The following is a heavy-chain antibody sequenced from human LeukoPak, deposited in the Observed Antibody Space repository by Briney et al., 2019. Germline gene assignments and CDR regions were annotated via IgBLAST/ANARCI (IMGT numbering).Heavy chain of an antibody. Sequence: SETLSLTCAVSGASFNSDDQYWNWIRQSPGKGLEWIGSIHPSGMLCNNPSLESRVTMSRDTSKNQFSLNLNSVTAADTAVYFCSRGLDSRKLGYWGQGILVTVSS. J-gene: IGHJ4*02. CDR2: IHPSGML. V-gene: IGHV4-31*11. CDR3: SRGLDSRKLGY. CDR1: GASFNSDDQY. D-gene: IGHD3-22*01.